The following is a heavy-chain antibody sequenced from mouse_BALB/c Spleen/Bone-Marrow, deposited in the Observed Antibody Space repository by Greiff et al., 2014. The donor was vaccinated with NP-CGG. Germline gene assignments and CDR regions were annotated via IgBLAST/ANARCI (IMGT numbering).Heavy chain of an antibody. CDR2: INPYNGGS. CDR1: GYSFAGYT. D-gene: IGHD1-1*01. Sequence: VQLKESGPELVKPGASMKISCKASGYSFAGYTMNWVKQSHGKNLEWIGLINPYNGGSSYNQKFKGKATLTVDKSSSTAYMELLSLTSEDSAVYYCAREGYGSSYGFAYWGQGTPVTVSA. CDR3: AREGYGSSYGFAY. V-gene: IGHV1-31*01. J-gene: IGHJ3*01.